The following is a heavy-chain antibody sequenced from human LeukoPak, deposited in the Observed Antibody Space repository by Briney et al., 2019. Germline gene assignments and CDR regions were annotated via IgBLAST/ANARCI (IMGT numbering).Heavy chain of an antibody. CDR2: ISYDGSNK. CDR1: GFTFSDYY. D-gene: IGHD5-24*01. V-gene: IGHV3-30*03. Sequence: GGSLRLSCAASGFTFSDYYMSWIRQAPGKGLEWVAVISYDGSNKYYADSVKGRFTISRDNSKNTLYLQMNSLRAEDTAVYYCARERWLPYWGQGTLVTVSS. CDR3: ARERWLPY. J-gene: IGHJ4*02.